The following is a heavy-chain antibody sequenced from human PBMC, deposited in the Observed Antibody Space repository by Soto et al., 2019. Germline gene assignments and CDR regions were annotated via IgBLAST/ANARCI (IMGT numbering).Heavy chain of an antibody. CDR1: GGSLSNYY. Sequence: SETLSLTCTVSGGSLSNYYLTWIRQSPGKGLEWIGYVYFSGNTNYNPSLKSRVAISIDTSKNQFSLRLASVTAADTAFYYCGSVRPSGYVLSWGQGTLVTVYS. D-gene: IGHD6-25*01. V-gene: IGHV4-59*01. J-gene: IGHJ5*02. CDR2: VYFSGNT. CDR3: GSVRPSGYVLS.